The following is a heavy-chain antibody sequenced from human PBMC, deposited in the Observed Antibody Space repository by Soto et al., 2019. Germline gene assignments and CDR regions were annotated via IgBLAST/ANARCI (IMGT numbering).Heavy chain of an antibody. D-gene: IGHD6-19*01. J-gene: IGHJ3*02. V-gene: IGHV4-38-2*02. CDR2: IYHSGST. Sequence: SETLSLTCAVSGYSISSGYYWGWIRQPPGKGLEWIGSIYHSGSTYYNPSLKSRVTISVDTSKNQFSLKLSSVTAADTAVYYCARDGSGWYGDAFDIRGQGTMVTVSS. CDR3: ARDGSGWYGDAFDI. CDR1: GYSISSGYY.